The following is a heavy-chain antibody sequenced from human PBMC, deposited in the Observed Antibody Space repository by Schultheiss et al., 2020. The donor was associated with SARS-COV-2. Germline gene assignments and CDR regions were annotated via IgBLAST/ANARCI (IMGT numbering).Heavy chain of an antibody. CDR2: VYYTGST. V-gene: IGHV4-39*07. Sequence: SETLSLTCAVSGGSISDSRYFWGWIRQTPGKGLEWIGSVYYTGSTYYSPSLKSRLSISVDTSKNQFSLKLSSVTAADTAVYFCARGADGYRPFFDNWGQGILVTVSS. CDR3: ARGADGYRPFFDN. D-gene: IGHD5-24*01. J-gene: IGHJ4*02. CDR1: GGSISDSRYF.